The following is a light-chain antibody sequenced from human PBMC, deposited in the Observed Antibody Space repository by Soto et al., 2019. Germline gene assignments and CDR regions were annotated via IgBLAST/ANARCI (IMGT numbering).Light chain of an antibody. CDR3: MQGTHWHWT. J-gene: IGKJ1*01. Sequence: DVVMTQSPLSLHVTPGQPASISCRSSQSLVHSNGYTYLNWFQQRPGQSTRRLIYLVSDRDSGVPDRISGSGSGTDFTLKISRVEAEDVGVYYCMQGTHWHWTFGQGTKLEIK. CDR2: LVS. CDR1: QSLVHSNGYTY. V-gene: IGKV2-30*02.